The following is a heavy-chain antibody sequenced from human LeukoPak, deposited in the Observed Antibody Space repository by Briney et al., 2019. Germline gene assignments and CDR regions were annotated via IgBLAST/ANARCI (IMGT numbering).Heavy chain of an antibody. V-gene: IGHV4-59*01. CDR3: ARGSYDYDY. J-gene: IGHJ4*02. CDR1: GGSITNYY. D-gene: IGHD5-12*01. CDR2: IYYSGST. Sequence: SETLSPTCTVSGGSITNYYWSWIRQPPGEGLEWIGYIYYSGSTNYNPSLKSRVTISVDTSKNQFSLRLNSVTAADTAVYYCARGSYDYDYWGQGTLVTVSS.